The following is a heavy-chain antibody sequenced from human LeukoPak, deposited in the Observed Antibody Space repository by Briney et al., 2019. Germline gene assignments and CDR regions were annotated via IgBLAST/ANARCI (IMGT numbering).Heavy chain of an antibody. CDR3: ARIRLDYSETRIDSFDI. CDR1: GFTFSSYS. Sequence: GGSLRLSCAASGFTFSSYSMNWVCQAPGKGLEWVSSIYSGGSTYYADSVKGRYTISRHNPNTLCLQMNSLKTEDTAVYYCARIRLDYSETRIDSFDIWGQGTMVTVSS. CDR2: IYSGGST. D-gene: IGHD3-22*01. V-gene: IGHV3-53*04. J-gene: IGHJ3*02.